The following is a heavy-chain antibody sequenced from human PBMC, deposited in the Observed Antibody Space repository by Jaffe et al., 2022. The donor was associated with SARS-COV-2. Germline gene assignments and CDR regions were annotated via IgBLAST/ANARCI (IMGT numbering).Heavy chain of an antibody. D-gene: IGHD2-15*01. CDR1: GYTFTTYA. CDR3: AALFCSSGSCWFDF. J-gene: IGHJ3*01. V-gene: IGHV7-4-1*02. Sequence: VQLVQSGSELKNPGASVKVSCEASGYTFTTYALSWVRQAPGQGLEWMGWINTRTGNPTIAQGFAGRFVFSLDTSVSTAYVQISSLKAEDTAVYYCAALFCSSGSCWFDFWGQGTMVTVSS. CDR2: INTRTGNP.